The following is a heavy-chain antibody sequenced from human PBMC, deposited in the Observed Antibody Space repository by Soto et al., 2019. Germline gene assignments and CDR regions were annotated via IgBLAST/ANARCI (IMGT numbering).Heavy chain of an antibody. CDR1: GFTFSSYA. CDR2: ISGSGGST. V-gene: IGHV3-23*01. D-gene: IGHD6-19*01. Sequence: SLRLSCAASGFTFSSYAMSCVRQAPGKGLEWVSAISGSGGSTYYADSVKGRFTISRDNSKNTLYLQMNSLRAEDTAVYYCAKVTREQWLVSGYFQHWGQGTLVTVSS. J-gene: IGHJ1*01. CDR3: AKVTREQWLVSGYFQH.